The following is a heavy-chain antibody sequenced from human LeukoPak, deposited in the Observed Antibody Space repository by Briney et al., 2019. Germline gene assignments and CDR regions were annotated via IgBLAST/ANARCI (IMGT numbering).Heavy chain of an antibody. V-gene: IGHV1-2*02. D-gene: IGHD2-15*01. CDR3: ARDQAFVYCSGGTCYDDY. CDR1: GYSFTDHY. CDR2: IHPKTGVT. J-gene: IGHJ4*02. Sequence: ASVKVSCKASGYSFTDHYLHWLRQAPGQGLEWMAWIHPKTGVTNYAERFQGRLSLTRDTSISTLYMELNSLTSDDTAVYYCARDQAFVYCSGGTCYDDYWGQGSLVTVSS.